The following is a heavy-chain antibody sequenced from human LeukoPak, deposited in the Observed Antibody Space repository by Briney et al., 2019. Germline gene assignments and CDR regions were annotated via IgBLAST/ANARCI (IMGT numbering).Heavy chain of an antibody. CDR1: GFTFSSYW. Sequence: GGSLRLSCAASGFTFSSYWMNWARQAPGKGLEWVASINHNGNVNYCVDSVKGRFTISRDNAKNSLYLQMSNLRAEDTAVYFCARGGGLDVWGQGAPVTVSS. CDR3: ARGGGLDV. CDR2: INHNGNVN. J-gene: IGHJ6*02. D-gene: IGHD3-16*01. V-gene: IGHV3-7*03.